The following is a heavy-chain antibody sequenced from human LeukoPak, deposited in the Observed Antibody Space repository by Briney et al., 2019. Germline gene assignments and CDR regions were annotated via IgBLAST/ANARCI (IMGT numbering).Heavy chain of an antibody. V-gene: IGHV3-23*01. CDR2: LTGSGFTT. J-gene: IGHJ4*02. CDR3: ARDTGYNTFDY. CDR1: GFTFSSYE. Sequence: PGGSLRLSCAASGFTFSSYEMNWVRQAPGKGLEWVSGLTGSGFTTYYADAVKGRFTISRDNSKNTMYLQMNSLRAEDTAVYYCARDTGYNTFDYWGQGTLVTVSS. D-gene: IGHD5-24*01.